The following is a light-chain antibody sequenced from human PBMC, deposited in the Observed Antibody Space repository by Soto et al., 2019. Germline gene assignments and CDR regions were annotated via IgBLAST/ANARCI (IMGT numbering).Light chain of an antibody. CDR1: SSNIGAGYD. J-gene: IGLJ2*01. CDR3: QSYDSSLRAVV. CDR2: GNS. Sequence: QSVLTQPPSVSGAPGQRVTISCTGSSSNIGAGYDVHWYQQLPGTAPKLLIYGNSNRPSGVPDRFSRSKSGTSASLAITGLQAEDEADYYCQSYDSSLRAVVFGGGTKVTLL. V-gene: IGLV1-40*01.